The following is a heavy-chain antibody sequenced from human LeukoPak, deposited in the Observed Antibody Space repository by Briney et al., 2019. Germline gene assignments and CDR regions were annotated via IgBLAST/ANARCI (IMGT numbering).Heavy chain of an antibody. D-gene: IGHD2-8*01. V-gene: IGHV5-51*01. Sequence: GESLKISCKGSGYSFSSYWIGWVRQMPGKGLEWMGIIYPDDSDTKYSPSFQGQVTISADKSTSTAYPQWSSLKASDTAMYYCARLAFCTNAVCFSNYYYSMDVWGRGTTVTVSS. J-gene: IGHJ6*03. CDR3: ARLAFCTNAVCFSNYYYSMDV. CDR1: GYSFSSYW. CDR2: IYPDDSDT.